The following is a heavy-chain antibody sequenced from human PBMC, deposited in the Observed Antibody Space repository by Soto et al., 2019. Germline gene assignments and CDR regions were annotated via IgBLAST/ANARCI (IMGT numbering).Heavy chain of an antibody. CDR3: ARRMRGYSGYDLDYFDY. Sequence: PSETLSLTCTVSGGSISSYYWSWIRQPPGKGLEWIGYIYYSGSTNYNPSLKSRVTISVDTSKNQFSLKLSSVTAADTAMYYCARRMRGYSGYDLDYFDYWGQGTLVTVSS. J-gene: IGHJ4*02. CDR1: GGSISSYY. CDR2: IYYSGST. D-gene: IGHD5-12*01. V-gene: IGHV4-59*08.